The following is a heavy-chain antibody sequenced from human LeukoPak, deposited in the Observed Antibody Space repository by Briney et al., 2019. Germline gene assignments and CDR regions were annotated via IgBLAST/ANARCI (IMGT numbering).Heavy chain of an antibody. CDR3: ARSTPDFGVVIKDFYYYGMDV. J-gene: IGHJ6*02. CDR2: IIPIFGTA. Sequence: SVKVSCKASGGTFSSYAISWVRQAPGQGLEWMGGIIPIFGTANYAQKFQGRVTITADESTSTAYMELSSLRSEDTAVYYCARSTPDFGVVIKDFYYYGMDVWGQGTTVTVSS. CDR1: GGTFSSYA. V-gene: IGHV1-69*01. D-gene: IGHD3-3*01.